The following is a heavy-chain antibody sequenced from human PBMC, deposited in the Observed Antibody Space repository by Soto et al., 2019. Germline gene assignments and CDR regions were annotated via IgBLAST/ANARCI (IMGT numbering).Heavy chain of an antibody. CDR3: GRDAVTKRDFYYYGMDV. Sequence: QVQLQESGPGLVKHSQTLSLTCTVSGGSIKNSGYDWSWIRQHPEKGLEWLGYISYSGSTDYAPSIKSRVTMSVDTSKSQFSLNLTSVTAADTAVYYCGRDAVTKRDFYYYGMDVWCRGTTVTVSS. J-gene: IGHJ6*02. V-gene: IGHV4-31*03. CDR2: ISYSGST. D-gene: IGHD4-4*01. CDR1: GGSIKNSGYD.